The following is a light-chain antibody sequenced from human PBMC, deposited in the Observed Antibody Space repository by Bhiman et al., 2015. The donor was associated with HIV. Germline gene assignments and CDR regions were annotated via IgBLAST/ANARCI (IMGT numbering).Light chain of an antibody. CDR2: EVS. CDR3: QSYDSSLSAWV. J-gene: IGLJ3*02. CDR1: SSDVGGYNY. Sequence: QSALTQPPSASGSPGQSVTISCTGTSSDVGGYNYVSWYQQYPGKAPKLMIYEVSKRPSGVPDRFSGSKSGNTASLTVSGLQAEDEADYYCQSYDSSLSAWVFGGGTKLTVL. V-gene: IGLV2-8*01.